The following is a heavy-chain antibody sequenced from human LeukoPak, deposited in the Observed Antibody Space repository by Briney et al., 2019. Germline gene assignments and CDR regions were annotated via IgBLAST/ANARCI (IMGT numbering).Heavy chain of an antibody. J-gene: IGHJ4*02. CDR1: GGTFSSYA. D-gene: IGHD6-13*01. Sequence: SVKVSCKASGGTFSSYAISWVRQAPGQGLEWMGGIIPVFGTANYAQKFQGRVTITADKSTSTAYMELSSLRSEDTAVYYCAFMIAAAWWYWGQGTLVTVSS. V-gene: IGHV1-69*06. CDR3: AFMIAAAWWY. CDR2: IIPVFGTA.